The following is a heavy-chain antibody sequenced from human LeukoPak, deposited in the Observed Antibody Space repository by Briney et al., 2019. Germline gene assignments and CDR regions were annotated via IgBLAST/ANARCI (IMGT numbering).Heavy chain of an antibody. D-gene: IGHD6-6*01. CDR3: ARDLIAAPPLLSPRTDY. CDR1: GYTFTGYY. V-gene: IGHV1-2*02. J-gene: IGHJ4*02. Sequence: ASVKVSCKASGYTFTGYYMHWVRQAPGQGLEWMGWINPNSGDTNYAQKFQGRVTMTRDTSISTAYMELSRLRSDDTAVYYCARDLIAAPPLLSPRTDYWGQGTLVTVSS. CDR2: INPNSGDT.